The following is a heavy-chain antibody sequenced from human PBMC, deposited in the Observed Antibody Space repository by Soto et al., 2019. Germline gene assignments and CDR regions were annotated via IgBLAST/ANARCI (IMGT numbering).Heavy chain of an antibody. CDR2: TGLNGRTT. J-gene: IGHJ4*02. D-gene: IGHD6-6*01. Sequence: EVQLVESGGGLVQSGGSLRLSCAASGFTFSMSAMTWVRQAPGKGLEWVSTTGLNGRTTYYADSVKGRFTVSRDNSKNTLDLHMSSLRAEDTAVYYCATVHSTSRSFDYWGQGTLVIVSS. CDR1: GFTFSMSA. CDR3: ATVHSTSRSFDY. V-gene: IGHV3-23*04.